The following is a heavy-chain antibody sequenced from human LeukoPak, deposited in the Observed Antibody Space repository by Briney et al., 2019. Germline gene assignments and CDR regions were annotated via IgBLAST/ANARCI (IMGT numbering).Heavy chain of an antibody. CDR2: IVVGSGNT. Sequence: ASVKVSCKASEFTFTSSAVQWVRQARGQRLEWIGWIVVGSGNTNYAQKFQERVTITRDMSTSTAYMELSSLRSEDTAVYYCAASGYGSGGSCYSDYWGQGTLVTVSS. CDR1: EFTFTSSA. J-gene: IGHJ4*02. V-gene: IGHV1-58*01. CDR3: AASGYGSGGSCYSDY. D-gene: IGHD2-15*01.